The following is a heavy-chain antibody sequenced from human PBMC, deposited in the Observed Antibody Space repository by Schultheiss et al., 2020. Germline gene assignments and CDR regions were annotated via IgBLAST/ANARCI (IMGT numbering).Heavy chain of an antibody. J-gene: IGHJ5*02. CDR1: GFTFSSYD. V-gene: IGHV3-13*05. D-gene: IGHD2-2*01. Sequence: GGSLRLSCAASGFTFSSYDMHWVRQATGKGLEWVSAIGTAGDPYYPGSVKGRFTISRDNAKNSLYLQMNSLRAEDTAVYYCARDDGPDQGWFDPWGQGTLVTVSS. CDR3: ARDDGPDQGWFDP. CDR2: IGTAGDP.